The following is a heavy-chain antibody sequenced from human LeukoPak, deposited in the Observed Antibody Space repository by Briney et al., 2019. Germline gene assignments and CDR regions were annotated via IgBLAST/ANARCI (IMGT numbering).Heavy chain of an antibody. Sequence: NPSETLSLTCAVSGYSISSASYWGWIRQPPGKGLEWIGNIYHSGSPYYNPSLKSRVTISVDTSKNQFSLKLRSVTAADTAVYYCANGGYCSSSSCYPKWFDPWGQGTLVTVSS. CDR3: ANGGYCSSSSCYPKWFDP. CDR1: GYSISSASY. V-gene: IGHV4-38-2*01. CDR2: IYHSGSP. D-gene: IGHD2-2*01. J-gene: IGHJ5*02.